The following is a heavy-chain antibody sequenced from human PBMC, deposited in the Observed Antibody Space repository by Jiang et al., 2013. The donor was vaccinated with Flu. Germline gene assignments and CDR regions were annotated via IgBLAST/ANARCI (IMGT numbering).Heavy chain of an antibody. Sequence: TFSDYHMDWVRQAPGKGLEWVGRIRKKAHSFTTQYAASVKGRFSLSRDESKTSLYLQMNSLKTEDTAVYYCVRVGYYDSRDYSTDGFDIWGQGTMVTVSS. J-gene: IGHJ3*02. V-gene: IGHV3-72*01. CDR1: TFSDYH. D-gene: IGHD3-22*01. CDR3: VRVGYYDSRDYSTDGFDI. CDR2: IRKKAHSFTT.